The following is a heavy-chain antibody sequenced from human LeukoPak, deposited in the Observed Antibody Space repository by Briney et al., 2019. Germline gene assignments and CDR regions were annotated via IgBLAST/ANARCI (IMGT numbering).Heavy chain of an antibody. CDR2: IIPIFGTA. J-gene: IGHJ6*02. CDR1: GGTFSSYA. D-gene: IGHD4-17*01. CDR3: AREGTVTTELYYYYGVDV. V-gene: IGHV1-69*13. Sequence: GASVKVSCKASGGTFSSYAISWVRQAPGQGLEWMGGIIPIFGTANYAQKFQGRVTITADESTSTAYMELSSLRSEDTAVYYCAREGTVTTELYYYYGVDVWGQGTTVTVSS.